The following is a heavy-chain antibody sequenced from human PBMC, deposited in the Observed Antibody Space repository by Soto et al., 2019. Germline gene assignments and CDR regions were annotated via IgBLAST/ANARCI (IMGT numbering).Heavy chain of an antibody. CDR2: ICDSGST. J-gene: IGHJ4*02. CDR1: CSSISSSNL. V-gene: IGHV4-4*02. Sequence: SETVSLSCAVSCSSISSSNLWSWVRQPPGQRLAWIGEICDSGSTEYNPCLKGRVTISVDKSKNQFSLKLSSVTAADKAIYYCVRGRCVYDMTGQEDWGQGTQVTVSS. CDR3: VRGRCVYDMTGQED. D-gene: IGHD3-22*01.